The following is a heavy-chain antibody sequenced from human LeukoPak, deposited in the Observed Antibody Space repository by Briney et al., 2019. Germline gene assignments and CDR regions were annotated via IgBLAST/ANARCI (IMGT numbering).Heavy chain of an antibody. CDR3: ASRRITMVRGVITRPYYYYGMDV. Sequence: PSETLSLTCAVYGGSFSGYYRSWIRQPPGKGLEWIGEINHSGSTNYNPSLKSRVTISVDTSKNQFSLKLSSVTAADTAVYYCASRRITMVRGVITRPYYYYGMDVWGQGTTVTVSS. D-gene: IGHD3-10*01. CDR1: GGSFSGYY. J-gene: IGHJ6*02. V-gene: IGHV4-34*01. CDR2: INHSGST.